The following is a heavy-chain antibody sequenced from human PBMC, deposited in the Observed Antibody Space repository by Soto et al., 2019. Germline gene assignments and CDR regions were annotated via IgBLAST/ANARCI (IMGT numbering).Heavy chain of an antibody. J-gene: IGHJ6*03. V-gene: IGHV3-48*01. Sequence: EVQLVESGGGLVQPGGSLRLSCAASGFTFSSYPMNWVRQAPGKGLEWVSYISSASSTIYYADSVKGRFTISRDNAKNSLYLQMNSLRAEDTAVYYCASDWFYMAVWGKGTTVSVPS. D-gene: IGHD3-9*01. CDR1: GFTFSSYP. CDR3: ASDWFYMAV. CDR2: ISSASSTI.